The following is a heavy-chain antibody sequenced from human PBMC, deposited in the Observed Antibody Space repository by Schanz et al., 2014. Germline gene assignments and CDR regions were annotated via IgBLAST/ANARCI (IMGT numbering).Heavy chain of an antibody. Sequence: QVQVMQSGGGLVKPGGSLRLSCAASGFVFGDYYMTWIRQAPGKGLEWISYITYNGGTIYYADSVKGRFTMSRDNAKNSVFLQMNSLRAEDTAVYYCVRDSFFAFDYWGQGTLVTVSS. CDR3: VRDSFFAFDY. CDR1: GFVFGDYY. D-gene: IGHD3-3*01. CDR2: ITYNGGTI. J-gene: IGHJ4*02. V-gene: IGHV3-11*04.